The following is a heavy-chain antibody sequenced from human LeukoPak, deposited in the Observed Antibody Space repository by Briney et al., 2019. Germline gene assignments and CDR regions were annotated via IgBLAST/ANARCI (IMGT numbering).Heavy chain of an antibody. D-gene: IGHD6-13*01. CDR2: IYYSGST. J-gene: IGHJ3*02. Sequence: RSSETLSLTCTVSGGSISSYYWSWIRQPPGKGLEWIGYIYYSGSTNYNPSLKSRVTISVDTSKNQFSLKLSSVTAADTAVYYCARQEAAYDAFDIWGQGTMVTVSS. CDR3: ARQEAAYDAFDI. CDR1: GGSISSYY. V-gene: IGHV4-59*08.